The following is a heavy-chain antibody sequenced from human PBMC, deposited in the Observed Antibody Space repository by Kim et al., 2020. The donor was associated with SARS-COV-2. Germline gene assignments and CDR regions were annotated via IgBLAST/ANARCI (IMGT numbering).Heavy chain of an antibody. CDR2: IKSKTDGGTT. Sequence: GGSLRLSCAASGFTFSNAWMSWVRQAPGKGLEWVGRIKSKTDGGTTDYAAPVKGRFTISREDSKNTLYLQMNSLKTEDTAVYYCTTDSGGLRDAFDIWGQGTMVTVSS. CDR3: TTDSGGLRDAFDI. CDR1: GFTFSNAW. V-gene: IGHV3-15*01. J-gene: IGHJ3*02. D-gene: IGHD3-16*01.